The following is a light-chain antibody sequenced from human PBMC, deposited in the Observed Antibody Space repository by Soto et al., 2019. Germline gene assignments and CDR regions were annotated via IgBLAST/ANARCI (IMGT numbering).Light chain of an antibody. V-gene: IGKV3-20*01. CDR3: HHYGSS. CDR2: GAS. J-gene: IGKJ4*01. Sequence: EIVLTQSPGTLSLSPGERASLSCRGSQSVNSKYLAWYQQKPGQAPRLVIYGASNRATGLPDRFSGSGSGTDFTLTISRLEPEDFAFYYCHHYGSSFGGGTRVEFK. CDR1: QSVNSKY.